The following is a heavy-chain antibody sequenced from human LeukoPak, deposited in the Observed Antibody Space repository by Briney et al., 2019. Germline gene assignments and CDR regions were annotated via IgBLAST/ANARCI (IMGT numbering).Heavy chain of an antibody. J-gene: IGHJ4*02. D-gene: IGHD6-19*01. CDR1: GYTFTSYD. V-gene: IGHV1-2*02. CDR3: ARFESIAVAGPALDY. Sequence: ASVKVSCKASGYTFTSYDINWVRQATGQGLEWMGWINPNSGGTNYAQKFQGRVTMTRDTSISTAYMELSRLRSDDTAVYYCARFESIAVAGPALDYWGQGTLVTVSS. CDR2: INPNSGGT.